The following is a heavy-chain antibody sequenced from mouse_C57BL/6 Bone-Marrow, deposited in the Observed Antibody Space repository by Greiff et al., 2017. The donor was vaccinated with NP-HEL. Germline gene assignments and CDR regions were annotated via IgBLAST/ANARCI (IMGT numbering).Heavy chain of an antibody. CDR1: GFNIKDDY. J-gene: IGHJ2*01. CDR2: IDPENGDT. CDR3: TTKDGKPRNFDY. V-gene: IGHV14-4*01. D-gene: IGHD2-1*01. Sequence: EVQLQQSGAELVRPGASVKLSCTASGFNIKDDYMHWVKQRPEQGLEWIGLIDPENGDTEYASKFQGKATITADTSSNTAYLQLSSLTSEDTAVYYCTTKDGKPRNFDYWGQGTTLTVSS.